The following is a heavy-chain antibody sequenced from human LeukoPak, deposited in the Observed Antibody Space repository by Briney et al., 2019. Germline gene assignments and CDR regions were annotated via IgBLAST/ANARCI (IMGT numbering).Heavy chain of an antibody. V-gene: IGHV4-34*01. CDR1: GGTFSGYY. J-gene: IGHJ4*02. CDR3: PRGRDYDDSSGLIDC. CDR2: INSSGST. D-gene: IGHD3-22*01. Sequence: PSETLTLTCAVYGGTFSGYYWSWIRQAPGKGLEWIGDINSSGSTNYNPSPRSRVTISVDTSKNQFSLTLSSGTSADTAVYYCPRGRDYDDSSGLIDCWGQGTLVTVSS.